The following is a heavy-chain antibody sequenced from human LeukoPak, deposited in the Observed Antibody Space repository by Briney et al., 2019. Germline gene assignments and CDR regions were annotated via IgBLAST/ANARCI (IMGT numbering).Heavy chain of an antibody. Sequence: SETLSLTCAVYGGSFSGYYWSWIRQPPGKGLEWIGEINQSGSTNYNPSLKSRVTISVDTSKNQFSLKLSSVTAADTAVYYCARGRLYYYGMDVWGQGTTVTVSS. V-gene: IGHV4-34*01. J-gene: IGHJ6*02. CDR3: ARGRLYYYGMDV. CDR2: INQSGST. CDR1: GGSFSGYY.